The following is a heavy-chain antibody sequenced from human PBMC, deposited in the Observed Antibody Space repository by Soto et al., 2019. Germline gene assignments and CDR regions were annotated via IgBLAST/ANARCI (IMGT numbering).Heavy chain of an antibody. J-gene: IGHJ4*02. CDR2: ISNSGTTI. V-gene: IGHV3-11*01. D-gene: IGHD2-15*01. Sequence: QVQLVESGGGLVKPGGSLRLSCAASGFTFSDYYMYWIRQAPGKGLDWVSYISNSGTTIYYADSVKGRFTISRDNAKNTLFLQMNSLRAEDTAVYYCARRLGSCSGGSCPTDSLGQGTLVTVSS. CDR1: GFTFSDYY. CDR3: ARRLGSCSGGSCPTDS.